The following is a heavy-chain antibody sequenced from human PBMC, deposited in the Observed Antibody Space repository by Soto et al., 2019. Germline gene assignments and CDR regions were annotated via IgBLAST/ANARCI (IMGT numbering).Heavy chain of an antibody. CDR2: FYDSGSP. D-gene: IGHD3-22*01. CDR3: ARHFPGSGYLSLGNAFDI. J-gene: IGHJ3*02. V-gene: IGHV4-39*01. Sequence: PSETLSLTCTVSGGSISSSSYYWGRIRQPPGRGMEWIGSFYDSGSPYYNPSLMSRVTISVDTSKNQFSLKLSSVTAADTAVYYCARHFPGSGYLSLGNAFDIWGQGTMVT. CDR1: GGSISSSSYY.